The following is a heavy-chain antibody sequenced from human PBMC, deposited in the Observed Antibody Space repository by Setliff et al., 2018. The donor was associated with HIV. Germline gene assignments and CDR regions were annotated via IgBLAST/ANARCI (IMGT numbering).Heavy chain of an antibody. J-gene: IGHJ4*02. Sequence: ASVKVSCKASGYTFNNYAMNWVRQAPGQGLELMGWINTNTGNPTYAQGFTGRFGFSLDTSVSTAYLQISSLKAEDTAVYFCARDLKRPNSNFWGGYPIPFDSWGQGTLVTVSS. CDR3: ARDLKRPNSNFWGGYPIPFDS. CDR2: INTNTGNP. V-gene: IGHV7-4-1*02. D-gene: IGHD3-3*01. CDR1: GYTFNNYA.